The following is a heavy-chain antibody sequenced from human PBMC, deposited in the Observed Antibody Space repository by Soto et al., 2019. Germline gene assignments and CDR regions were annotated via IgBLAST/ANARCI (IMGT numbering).Heavy chain of an antibody. CDR2: ISYDGSNK. CDR3: ANGGGVSSSWYLVDY. D-gene: IGHD6-13*01. Sequence: GESLKISCAASGFTFSSYGMHWVRQAPGKGLEWVAVISYDGSNKYYADSVKGRFTISRDNSKNTLYLQMNSLRAEDTAVYYCANGGGVSSSWYLVDYWGQGTLVTVS. J-gene: IGHJ4*02. V-gene: IGHV3-30*18. CDR1: GFTFSSYG.